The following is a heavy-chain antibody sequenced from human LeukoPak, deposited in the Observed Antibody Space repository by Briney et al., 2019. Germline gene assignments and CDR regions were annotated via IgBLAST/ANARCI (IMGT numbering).Heavy chain of an antibody. V-gene: IGHV1-69*01. CDR2: IIPIFGTA. J-gene: IGHJ4*02. Sequence: SVKVSCKASGGTFTSYAISWVRQAPGQGLEWRGGIIPIFGTANYAQKFQGRVTITADESTSTAYMELSSLRSEDTAVYYCARGALYDSSGYYYVYWGQGTLVTVSS. D-gene: IGHD3-22*01. CDR1: GGTFTSYA. CDR3: ARGALYDSSGYYYVY.